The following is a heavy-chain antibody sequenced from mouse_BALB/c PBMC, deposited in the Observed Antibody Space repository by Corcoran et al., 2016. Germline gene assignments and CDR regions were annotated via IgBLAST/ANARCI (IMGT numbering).Heavy chain of an antibody. CDR1: GYTFTSYV. V-gene: IGHV1S136*01. CDR3: SRRKGSYYYAMDY. CDR2: INPYNDGT. Sequence: EVQLQQSGPELVKPGASVKMSCKASGYTFTSYVMHWVKQKPGQGLEWIGYINPYNDGTKYNEKFKGKATLTSDKSSSTAYMELSSLTSEDSAVYYCSRRKGSYYYAMDYWGQGTSVTVSS. J-gene: IGHJ4*01.